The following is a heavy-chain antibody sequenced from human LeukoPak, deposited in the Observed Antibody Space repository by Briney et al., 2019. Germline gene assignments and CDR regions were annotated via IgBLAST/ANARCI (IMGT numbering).Heavy chain of an antibody. CDR3: AREEGSSWYGGNWFDP. CDR1: GYTFTSYY. D-gene: IGHD6-13*01. Sequence: ASVKVPCKASGYTFTSYYMHWVRQAPGQGLEWMGIINPSGGSTSYAQKFQGRVTMTRDMSTSTVYMELSSLRSEDTAVYYCAREEGSSWYGGNWFDPWGQGTLVTVSS. V-gene: IGHV1-46*01. J-gene: IGHJ5*02. CDR2: INPSGGST.